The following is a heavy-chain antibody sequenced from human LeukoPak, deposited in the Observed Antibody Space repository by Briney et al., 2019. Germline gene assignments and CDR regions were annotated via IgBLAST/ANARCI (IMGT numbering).Heavy chain of an antibody. Sequence: SETLSLTCILSGGSISSYYWSWIRQPPGKGLEWIGCIYYSGSTNYNPSFKSRVTISIDTSKNQFSLKLSSGTAADTAVYYCARGLSLFDLWGQGTLVTVSS. CDR3: ARGLSLFDL. V-gene: IGHV4-59*01. D-gene: IGHD3-22*01. CDR1: GGSISSYY. CDR2: IYYSGST. J-gene: IGHJ5*02.